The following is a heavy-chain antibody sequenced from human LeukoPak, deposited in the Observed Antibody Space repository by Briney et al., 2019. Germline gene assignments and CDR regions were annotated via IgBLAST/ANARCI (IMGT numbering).Heavy chain of an antibody. CDR3: ARPPSR. CDR1: GASISSFY. Sequence: PSETLSLTCTVSGASISSFYWSWIRQPPGKGLEWIGSIYYSGSTYYNPSLKSRVTISVDTSKNQFSLKLGSVTAADTAVYYCARPPSRGGQGTLVTVSS. CDR2: IYYSGST. J-gene: IGHJ4*02. V-gene: IGHV4-59*05.